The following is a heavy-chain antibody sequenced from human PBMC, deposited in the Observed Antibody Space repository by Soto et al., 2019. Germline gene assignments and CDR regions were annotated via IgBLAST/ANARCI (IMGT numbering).Heavy chain of an antibody. CDR1: GGSISSGGYS. CDR2: IYYSGST. D-gene: IGHD2-21*02. Sequence: SETLSLTCAVSGGSISSGGYSWSWIRQPPGKGLEWIGYIYYSGSTNYNPSLKSRVTISVDTSKNQFSLKLSSVTAADTAVYYCARERVVTATPSYFDYWGQGTLVTVSS. V-gene: IGHV4-61*08. CDR3: ARERVVTATPSYFDY. J-gene: IGHJ4*02.